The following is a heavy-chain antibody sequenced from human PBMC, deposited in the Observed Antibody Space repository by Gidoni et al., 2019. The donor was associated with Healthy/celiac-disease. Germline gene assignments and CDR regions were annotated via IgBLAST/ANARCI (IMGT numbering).Heavy chain of an antibody. CDR3: AKEGLYCTNGVCSHVMDV. CDR1: GFTFRSSA. CDR2: ISGSGGST. J-gene: IGHJ6*04. Sequence: EVQLLESGGGLVQPGGSLRLSCAASGFTFRSSAMSWVRQAPRKGLEWVSAISGSGGSTYYADSVKGRFTISRDNSKNTLYLQMNSLRAEDTAVYYCAKEGLYCTNGVCSHVMDVWGKGTTVTVSS. V-gene: IGHV3-23*01. D-gene: IGHD2-8*01.